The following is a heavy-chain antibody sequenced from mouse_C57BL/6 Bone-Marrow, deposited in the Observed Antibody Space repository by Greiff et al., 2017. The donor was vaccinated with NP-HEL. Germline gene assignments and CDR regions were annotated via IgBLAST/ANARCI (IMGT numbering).Heavy chain of an antibody. CDR3: TRGATGAWFAD. J-gene: IGHJ3*01. CDR1: GYTFTDYE. V-gene: IGHV1-15*01. CDR2: IDPETGGT. Sequence: VKLMESGAELVRPGASVTLSCKASGYTFTDYEMHWVKQTPVHGLEWIGAIDPETGGTAYNQKFKGKAILTAEKSSSTAYMELRSLASDDSAVYSCTRGATGAWFADWGQWALVTVSA.